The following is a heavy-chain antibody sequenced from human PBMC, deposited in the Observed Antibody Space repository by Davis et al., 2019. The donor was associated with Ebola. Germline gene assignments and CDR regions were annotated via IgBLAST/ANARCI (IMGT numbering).Heavy chain of an antibody. CDR2: IKQDGSEK. CDR1: GFTFSSYW. J-gene: IGHJ6*02. V-gene: IGHV3-7*01. Sequence: GESLKISCAASGFTFSSYWMSWVRQAPGKGLEWVANIKQDGSEKYYVDSVKGRFTISRDNAKNSLYLQMNSLRAEDTAVYYCARLKGYYDFWSGYYFYYYYGMDVWGQGTTVTVSS. D-gene: IGHD3-3*01. CDR3: ARLKGYYDFWSGYYFYYYYGMDV.